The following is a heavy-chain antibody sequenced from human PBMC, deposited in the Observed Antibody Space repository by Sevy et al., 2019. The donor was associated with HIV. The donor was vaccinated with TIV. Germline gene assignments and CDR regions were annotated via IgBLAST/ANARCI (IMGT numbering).Heavy chain of an antibody. CDR2: IKVDGSEK. Sequence: GGSLRLSCAASGFTFSNYWMTWVRQAPGKGLEWVANIKVDGSEKYYVDSVKGRFTISRDNAKNSLYLQMNSLRAEDTAVYHCARDCSSTTCLWGLDVWVQGTTVTVSS. J-gene: IGHJ6*02. V-gene: IGHV3-7*03. CDR3: ARDCSSTTCLWGLDV. D-gene: IGHD2-2*01. CDR1: GFTFSNYW.